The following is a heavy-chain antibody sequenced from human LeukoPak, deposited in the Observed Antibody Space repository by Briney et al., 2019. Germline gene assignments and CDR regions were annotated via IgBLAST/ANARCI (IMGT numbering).Heavy chain of an antibody. CDR1: GLSFSGSA. CDR3: PRHTDKYGSGAGCYVDNFYGRDV. J-gene: IGHJ6*02. Sequence: GGSLRLSCAASGLSFSGSAIHWVRQASGRGLEWLGRIRSKANSYVTVYAASVNGRFIISRDDSGNTAYLQMNRLQTEYTAVYYCPRHTDKYGSGAGCYVDNFYGRDVWGQGTTVTVSS. D-gene: IGHD2-15*01. V-gene: IGHV3-73*01. CDR2: IRSKANSYVT.